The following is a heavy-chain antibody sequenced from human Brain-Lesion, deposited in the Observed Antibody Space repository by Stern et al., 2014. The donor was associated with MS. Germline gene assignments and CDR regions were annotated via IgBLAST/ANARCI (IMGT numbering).Heavy chain of an antibody. J-gene: IGHJ6*02. CDR2: IFQSGRA. CDR1: GASISNTQW. CDR3: ARDPRRGGLSGYYHGMDV. V-gene: IGHV4-4*02. D-gene: IGHD3-10*01. Sequence: VQLVESGPGLVKPSGTLSLTCAVSGASISNTQWWTWVRQPPRKGLEGIGGIFQSGRANYNPSPRNRVTISADRSKNSFSLKLNSVTAADTAVYYCARDPRRGGLSGYYHGMDVWGQGTTVTVSS.